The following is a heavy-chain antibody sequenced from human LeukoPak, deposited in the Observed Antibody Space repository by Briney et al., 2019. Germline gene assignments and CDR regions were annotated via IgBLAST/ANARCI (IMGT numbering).Heavy chain of an antibody. CDR3: ARDRDIVVVTETSYYYYGMDV. J-gene: IGHJ6*02. D-gene: IGHD2-21*02. V-gene: IGHV5-51*01. CDR1: GYSFTSYW. CDR2: IYPGDSDT. Sequence: RGESLKISCKGSGYSFTSYWIGWVRQMPGKGLEWMGIIYPGDSDTRYSPSFQGQVTISADKSISTAYLQWSSLKASDTAMYYCARDRDIVVVTETSYYYYGMDVWGQGTTVTVSS.